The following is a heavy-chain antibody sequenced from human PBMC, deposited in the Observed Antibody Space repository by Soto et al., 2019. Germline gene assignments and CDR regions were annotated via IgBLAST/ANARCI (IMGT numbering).Heavy chain of an antibody. D-gene: IGHD2-2*01. V-gene: IGHV3-7*01. Sequence: PSETLSLTCTVSGGSISSSSYYWGWIRQPPGKGLEWVANIKQDGSEKYYVDSVKGRFTISRDNAKNSLYLQMNSLRAEDTAVYYCARDPNIVLVPAALRSYYYYYGMDVWGQGTTVTVSS. CDR1: GGSISSSSYY. CDR3: ARDPNIVLVPAALRSYYYYYGMDV. J-gene: IGHJ6*02. CDR2: IKQDGSEK.